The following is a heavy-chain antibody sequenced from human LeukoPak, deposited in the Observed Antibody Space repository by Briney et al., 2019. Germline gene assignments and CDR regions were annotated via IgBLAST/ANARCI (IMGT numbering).Heavy chain of an antibody. J-gene: IGHJ4*02. D-gene: IGHD5-12*01. Sequence: PSETLSLTCTVSGGSIISYYWGWFRQPPGKGRGWIGYIYYSGSTNYNPSLKSRVTISVDTSKNQFSLKLSSVTAADTAVYYCARGGGAGLPLDYWGQGTLVTVSS. V-gene: IGHV4-59*13. CDR2: IYYSGST. CDR3: ARGGGAGLPLDY. CDR1: GGSIISYY.